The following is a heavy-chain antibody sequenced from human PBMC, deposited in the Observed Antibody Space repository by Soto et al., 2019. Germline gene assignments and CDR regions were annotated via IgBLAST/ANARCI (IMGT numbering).Heavy chain of an antibody. CDR2: LYWDDDK. CDR3: AHMLSDAYYDSSGYSYFDY. J-gene: IGHJ4*02. Sequence: QITLKESGHTLVKPTQPLTLTCTFSGFSLSTSGVGVGWIRQPQGKALEWLALLYWDDDKRYSPSLKSRLTITKDTSKNQVDLTMTDMYPLDTATCCYAHMLSDAYYDSSGYSYFDYCGQGILVTVSS. CDR1: GFSLSTSGVG. D-gene: IGHD3-22*01. V-gene: IGHV2-5*02.